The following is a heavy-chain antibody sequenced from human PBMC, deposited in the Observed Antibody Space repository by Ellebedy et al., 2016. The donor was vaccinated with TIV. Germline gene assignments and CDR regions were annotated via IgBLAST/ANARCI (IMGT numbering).Heavy chain of an antibody. CDR1: GFTFSSYW. Sequence: GESLKISCAASGFTFSSYWMSWVRQAPGKGLEWVANIKQDGSEKYYVDSVKGRITISRDNAKNSLYLQMNSLRAEDTAVYYCARDAGYYYYGMDVWGQGTTVTVSS. CDR2: IKQDGSEK. J-gene: IGHJ6*02. V-gene: IGHV3-7*01. CDR3: ARDAGYYYYGMDV.